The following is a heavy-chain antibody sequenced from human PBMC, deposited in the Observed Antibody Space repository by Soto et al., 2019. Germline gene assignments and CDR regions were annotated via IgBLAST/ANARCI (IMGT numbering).Heavy chain of an antibody. CDR2: ISWNRGTI. J-gene: IGHJ4*02. V-gene: IGHV3-9*01. CDR1: GFTFDDYA. CDR3: HGLCSGASCYSKTFDY. D-gene: IGHD2-15*01. Sequence: GGSLRLSCAASGFTFDDYAMHWVRQAPGKGLEWVSGISWNRGTIGYADSVKGRFTISRDNAKNSLYLQMNSLRAEDTALYYCHGLCSGASCYSKTFDYWGQGTQVTVSS.